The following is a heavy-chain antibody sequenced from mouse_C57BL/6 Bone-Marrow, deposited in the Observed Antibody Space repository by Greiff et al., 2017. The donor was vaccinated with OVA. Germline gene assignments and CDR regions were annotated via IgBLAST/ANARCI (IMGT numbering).Heavy chain of an antibody. V-gene: IGHV14-4*01. Sequence: VQLQQSGAELVRPGASVKLSCTASGFNIKDDYMHWVKQRPEQGLEWIGWIDPENGDTEYASKFQGKATITADTSSNTAYLQLSSLTSEDTAVDDCTLHYYGSPHFDYWGQGTTLTVSS. CDR3: TLHYYGSPHFDY. CDR1: GFNIKDDY. J-gene: IGHJ2*01. CDR2: IDPENGDT. D-gene: IGHD1-1*01.